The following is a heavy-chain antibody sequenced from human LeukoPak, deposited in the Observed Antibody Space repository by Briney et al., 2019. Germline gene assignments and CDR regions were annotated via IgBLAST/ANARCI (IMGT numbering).Heavy chain of an antibody. D-gene: IGHD2-2*01. V-gene: IGHV1-2*02. CDR2: INPNSGGT. CDR3: ARVPRRYCSSTSCYLFDY. CDR1: TSR. J-gene: IGHJ4*02. Sequence: ASVKVSCKATSRISWVRQAPGQGLEWMGWINPNSGGTNYAQKFQGRVAMTRDTSISTAYMELSRLRSDDTAVYYCARVPRRYCSSTSCYLFDYWGQGTLVTVSS.